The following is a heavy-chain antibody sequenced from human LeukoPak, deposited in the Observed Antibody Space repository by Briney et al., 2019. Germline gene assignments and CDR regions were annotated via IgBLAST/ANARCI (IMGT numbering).Heavy chain of an antibody. D-gene: IGHD1-1*01. J-gene: IGHJ3*02. CDR3: ARGNAHAFDI. Sequence: GGSLRLSCAASGFTFSNYWMHWVRQAPGKGLVWVSRIHSDGSSTTSADSVKGRFTISRDNAENTLYFQMNSLRAEDTAVYFCARGNAHAFDIWGQGTMVTVSS. CDR1: GFTFSNYW. V-gene: IGHV3-74*01. CDR2: IHSDGSST.